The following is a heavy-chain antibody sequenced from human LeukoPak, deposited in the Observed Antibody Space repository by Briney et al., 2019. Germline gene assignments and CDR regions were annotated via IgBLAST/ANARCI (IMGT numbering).Heavy chain of an antibody. V-gene: IGHV4-34*11. CDR3: ARERTTVTMPNLRPQYYLDY. CDR1: GGSFSGYY. Sequence: PSETLSLTCAVYGGSFSGYYWSWIRQPPGKELEWIGYIYYIGSTNYNPSLKRRVTISVDTSKNQFSLKLSSVTAADTAVYYCARERTTVTMPNLRPQYYLDYWGQGTLVTVSS. D-gene: IGHD4-17*01. J-gene: IGHJ4*02. CDR2: IYYIGST.